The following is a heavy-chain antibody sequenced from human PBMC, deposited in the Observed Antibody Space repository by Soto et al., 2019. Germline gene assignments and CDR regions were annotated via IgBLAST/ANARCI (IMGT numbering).Heavy chain of an antibody. CDR2: LWYDGSNE. V-gene: IGHV3-33*01. CDR3: ARDYSSYGPFDY. CDR1: GVTFSTYV. Sequence: HPGGSPRLSCAASGVTFSTYVMHWVRQAPGKGLEWVAVLWYDGSNENYADSVKGRFTISRDNAKNSLYLQMNSLRAEDTAVYYCARDYSSYGPFDYWGQGTLVTVSS. D-gene: IGHD5-18*01. J-gene: IGHJ4*02.